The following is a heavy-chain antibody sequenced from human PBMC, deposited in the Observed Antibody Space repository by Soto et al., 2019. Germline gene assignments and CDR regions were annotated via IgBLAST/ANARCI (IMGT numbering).Heavy chain of an antibody. J-gene: IGHJ6*02. D-gene: IGHD4-17*01. V-gene: IGHV1-2*04. CDR2: INPNSGGT. Sequence: ASVTVSCKASGYTFTGYYMHWVRQAPGQGLEWMGWINPNSGGTNYAQKFQGWVTMTRDTSISTAYMELSRLRSDDTAVYYCARGPDYGDYNYYYYGMDVWGQGTTVTVSS. CDR1: GYTFTGYY. CDR3: ARGPDYGDYNYYYYGMDV.